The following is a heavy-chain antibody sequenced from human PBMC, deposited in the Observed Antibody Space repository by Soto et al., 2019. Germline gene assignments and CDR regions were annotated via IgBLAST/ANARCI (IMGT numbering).Heavy chain of an antibody. CDR1: GGSISSGGYY. V-gene: IGHV4-31*03. CDR3: ARESHPYYYLDV. Sequence: QVQLQESGPGLVKPSQTLSLTCTVSGGSISSGGYYWSWTRQHPGRGLEWIGYIYYSGRTYYNPSLRSRVTVSLDTSKNQFSLILSSVTAAVTAVYYCARESHPYYYLDVWGKGATVTVSS. CDR2: IYYSGRT. J-gene: IGHJ6*03.